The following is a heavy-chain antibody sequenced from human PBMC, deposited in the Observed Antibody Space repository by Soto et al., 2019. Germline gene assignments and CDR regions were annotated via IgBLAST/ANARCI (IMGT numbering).Heavy chain of an antibody. V-gene: IGHV2-26*01. D-gene: IGHD3-10*01. CDR3: ARIRVTMVRGAKGRYYGMDV. CDR2: IFSNDGK. CDR1: GFSLSNARMG. J-gene: IGHJ6*02. Sequence: QVTLKESGPVLVKPTETLTLTCTVSGFSLSNARMGVSWIRQPPGKALEWLAPIFSNDGKSYSTSLKSRLTISKDTSKSQVVLTMTNMDPVDTATYYCARIRVTMVRGAKGRYYGMDVWGQGTTVTVSS.